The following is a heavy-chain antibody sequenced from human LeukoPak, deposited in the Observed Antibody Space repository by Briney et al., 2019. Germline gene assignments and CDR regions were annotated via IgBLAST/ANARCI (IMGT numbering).Heavy chain of an antibody. CDR2: ISSSGSTI. CDR3: ARGATDVTRWFDP. D-gene: IGHD1-1*01. CDR1: GFTFSTYN. Sequence: GGSLRLSCAASGFTFSTYNMNWVRQAPGKWLEWVSYISSSGSTIYYADSVKGRFTISRDNAKNSLYLQMNGLRAEDTAVYYCARGATDVTRWFDPWGQGTRVTVSS. V-gene: IGHV3-48*04. J-gene: IGHJ5*02.